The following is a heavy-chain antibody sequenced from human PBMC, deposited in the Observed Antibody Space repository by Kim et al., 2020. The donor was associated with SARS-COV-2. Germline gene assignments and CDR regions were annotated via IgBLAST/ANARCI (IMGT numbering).Heavy chain of an antibody. CDR3: ARVGVGVHSGSYWAPSDY. J-gene: IGHJ4*02. CDR2: ISYDGSNK. D-gene: IGHD1-26*01. CDR1: GFTFSSYA. V-gene: IGHV3-30-3*01. Sequence: GGSLILSCAASGFTFSSYAMHWVRQAPGKGLEWVAVISYDGSNKYYADSVKGRFTISRDNSKNTLYLQMNSLRAEDTAVYYCARVGVGVHSGSYWAPSDYWGQGTLVTVSS.